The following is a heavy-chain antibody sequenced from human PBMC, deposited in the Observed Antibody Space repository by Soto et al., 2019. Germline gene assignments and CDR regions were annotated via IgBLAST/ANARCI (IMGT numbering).Heavy chain of an antibody. Sequence: EVQLVESGGGLVKPGGSLRLSCVGSGFTFSNYWMHWVRQTPGEGLVWVSRLNSDGSNTDYADSVKGRFSISRDNAKNTVYLHMNSLRADDTALYYCARGAKGQWLVDFWGQGTLVTVSS. D-gene: IGHD6-19*01. CDR3: ARGAKGQWLVDF. J-gene: IGHJ4*02. CDR2: LNSDGSNT. CDR1: GFTFSNYW. V-gene: IGHV3-74*02.